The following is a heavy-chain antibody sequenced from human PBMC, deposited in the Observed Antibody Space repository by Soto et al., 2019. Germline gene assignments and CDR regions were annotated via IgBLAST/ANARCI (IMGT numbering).Heavy chain of an antibody. D-gene: IGHD6-19*01. Sequence: ASVKVSCKASGYTFTSYDIYWVRQATGQGLEWMGWMNPNTGNAGYAQKFQGRVTMTSDTSISTSHMELSSLRSEDTAVYYCARGAETSGGNGFRGDKDYFDFWAGGTLVTVSS. CDR2: MNPNTGNA. V-gene: IGHV1-8*01. J-gene: IGHJ4*02. CDR3: ARGAETSGGNGFRGDKDYFDF. CDR1: GYTFTSYD.